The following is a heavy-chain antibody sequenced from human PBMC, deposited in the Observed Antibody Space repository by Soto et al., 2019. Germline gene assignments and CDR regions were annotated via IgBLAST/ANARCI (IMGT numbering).Heavy chain of an antibody. J-gene: IGHJ4*02. D-gene: IGHD2-21*02. CDR3: ARQRTTVVTQAYFDH. V-gene: IGHV4-39*01. CDR2: IYYSGRT. Sequence: GKGLEWIGSIYYSGRTYYNPSFKSRVTISIDTSKNQFSLKLSSVTATDTAVYYCARQRTTVVTQAYFDHWGQGALVTVSS.